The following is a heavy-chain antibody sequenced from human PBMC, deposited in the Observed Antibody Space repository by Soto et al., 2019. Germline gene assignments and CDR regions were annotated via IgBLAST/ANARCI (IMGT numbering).Heavy chain of an antibody. Sequence: SCAXSGFTFSSYAMNWVRQAPGKGLEWVALISHDGINKYYADSVRGRFTISRDSSTNTLYLQMNSLRAADTAVYYCGRCTSTSCHLGSDYWGQGTLVTVSS. CDR1: GFTFSSYA. CDR2: ISHDGINK. V-gene: IGHV3-30-3*01. CDR3: GRCTSTSCHLGSDY. D-gene: IGHD2-2*01. J-gene: IGHJ4*02.